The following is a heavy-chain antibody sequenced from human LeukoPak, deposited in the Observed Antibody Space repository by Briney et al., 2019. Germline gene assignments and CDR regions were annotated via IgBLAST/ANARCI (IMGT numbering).Heavy chain of an antibody. CDR1: GYTFTSYD. J-gene: IGHJ4*02. CDR3: ARSPQVGATSSDY. CDR2: MNPNSGNT. D-gene: IGHD1-26*01. V-gene: IGHV1-8*03. Sequence: ASVKVSCKASGYTFTSYDINWVRQATGQGLEWMGWMNPNSGNTGYAQKFQGRVTITRNTSISTAYMELSSLRSEDTAVYYCARSPQVGATSSDYWGQGTLVTVSS.